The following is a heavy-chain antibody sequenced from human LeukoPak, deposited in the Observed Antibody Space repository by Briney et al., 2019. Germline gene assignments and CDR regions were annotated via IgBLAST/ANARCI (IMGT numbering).Heavy chain of an antibody. D-gene: IGHD3-10*01. Sequence: GGSLRLSCAASGFTFSSYWMHWVRQAPGKGLVWVSRINSDGGSTSYADSVKGRFTISRDNAKNTLYLQMNSLRAEDTAVYYCARGPITMVRGPPDYWGQGTLVTVSS. CDR1: GFTFSSYW. CDR3: ARGPITMVRGPPDY. CDR2: INSDGGST. J-gene: IGHJ4*02. V-gene: IGHV3-74*01.